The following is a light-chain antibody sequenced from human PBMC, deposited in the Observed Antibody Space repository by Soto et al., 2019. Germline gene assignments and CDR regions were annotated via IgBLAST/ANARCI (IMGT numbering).Light chain of an antibody. Sequence: EVVMTQAPATLSVSPGERATLSCRASQSVTSNLAWYQQKPGQAPRLLIYGASTRATGIPARFSGSGSGTEFTLTINSLQSEDFAVYYCQQYNNWPPYTFGQGTK. J-gene: IGKJ2*01. CDR3: QQYNNWPPYT. CDR2: GAS. CDR1: QSVTSN. V-gene: IGKV3-15*01.